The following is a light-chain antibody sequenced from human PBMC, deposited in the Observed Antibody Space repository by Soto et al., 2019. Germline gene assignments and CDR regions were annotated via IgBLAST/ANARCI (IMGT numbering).Light chain of an antibody. CDR2: AAS. CDR3: LQNNSYPPWT. CDR1: QGIRND. Sequence: DIQMTQSPSSLSASVGDRVTITCRASQGIRNDLGWYQQKPGKAPKRLIYAASSLQSGVPSRFIGSGSGKAFTLTISSLQPEDCATYYCLQNNSYPPWTFGQGTNVEIK. V-gene: IGKV1-17*01. J-gene: IGKJ1*01.